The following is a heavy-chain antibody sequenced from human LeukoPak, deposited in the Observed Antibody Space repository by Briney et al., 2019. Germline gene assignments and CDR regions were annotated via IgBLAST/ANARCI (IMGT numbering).Heavy chain of an antibody. Sequence: GASVKVSCKASGYTFTSYDINWVRQAPGQGLEWMGWMNPNSGNTGYAQKFQGRVTMTRNTSISTAYMELSSLRSEDTAVYYCARDGGSSSVNALDIWGQGTMITVSS. CDR1: GYTFTSYD. D-gene: IGHD6-6*01. V-gene: IGHV1-8*01. CDR3: ARDGGSSSVNALDI. J-gene: IGHJ3*02. CDR2: MNPNSGNT.